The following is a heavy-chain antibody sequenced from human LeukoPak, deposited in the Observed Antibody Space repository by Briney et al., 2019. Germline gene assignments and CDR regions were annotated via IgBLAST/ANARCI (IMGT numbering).Heavy chain of an antibody. CDR3: ARDGTVTTPHPTDYYYYYMDV. D-gene: IGHD4-17*01. V-gene: IGHV3-7*01. Sequence: PGGSLRLSCAASGFTFSSYWMSWVRQAPGKGLEWVANIKQDGSEKYYVDSVKGRFTISRDNAKNSLYLQMNCLRAEDTAVYYCARDGTVTTPHPTDYYYYYMDVWGKGTTVTVSS. J-gene: IGHJ6*03. CDR2: IKQDGSEK. CDR1: GFTFSSYW.